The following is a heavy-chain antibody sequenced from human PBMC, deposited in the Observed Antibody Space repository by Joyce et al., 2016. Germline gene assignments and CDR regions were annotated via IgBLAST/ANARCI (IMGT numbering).Heavy chain of an antibody. V-gene: IGHV1-2*02. J-gene: IGHJ4*02. CDR2: INPDSGGT. CDR1: GYTFTDYY. CDR3: ARGGYYGPYYFDY. D-gene: IGHD3-3*01. Sequence: QVQLVQSGAEVKKPGASVKVSCKASGYTFTDYYMHWVRQAPGQGLEWMGCINPDSGGTNYAQKFQGRVTMTRDTSVSTTYMELSRLRSYDTAVYYCARGGYYGPYYFDYWGQGTLVTVSS.